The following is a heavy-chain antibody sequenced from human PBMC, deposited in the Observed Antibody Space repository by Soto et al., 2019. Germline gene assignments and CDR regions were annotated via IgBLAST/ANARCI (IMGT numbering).Heavy chain of an antibody. CDR2: IYYSGST. V-gene: IGHV4-39*01. CDR3: ARRNYYGSGSLDY. Sequence: SETLSLTCTVSGGSISSSSYYWGWTRQPPGKGLEWIGSIYYSGSTYYNPSLKSRVTISVDTSKNQFSLKLSSVTAADTAVYYCARRNYYGSGSLDYWGQGTLVTVSS. D-gene: IGHD3-10*01. CDR1: GGSISSSSYY. J-gene: IGHJ4*02.